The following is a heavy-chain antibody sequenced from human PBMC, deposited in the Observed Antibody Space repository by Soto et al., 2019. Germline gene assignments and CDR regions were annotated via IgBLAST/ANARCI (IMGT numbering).Heavy chain of an antibody. CDR3: AIKYESTAGGAFDI. CDR1: GFTVSSNY. J-gene: IGHJ3*02. Sequence: EVQLVESGGGLIKPGGSLRLCCAASGFTVSSNYMSWVRQAPGQGLEWVSVIDGGGSTYCADSVKGRFTISRDNSKNTLDLQMNSLRAEDTAVYDCAIKYESTAGGAFDIWGQGTMVTVSS. D-gene: IGHD3-22*01. V-gene: IGHV3-53*01. CDR2: IDGGGST.